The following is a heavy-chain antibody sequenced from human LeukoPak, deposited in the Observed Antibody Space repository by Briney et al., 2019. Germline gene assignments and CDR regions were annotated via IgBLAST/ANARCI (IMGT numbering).Heavy chain of an antibody. CDR2: IDNSGDYT. Sequence: PGGSLRLSCAVSGFIYNTYAMTWVRQAPGKGLEWVSSIDNSGDYTYYADSVKGRFTISRDNSRNTLYLQMSSLRVEDMALYYCGKQFSSSWQFDPRGQGTLVTVSS. CDR1: GFIYNTYA. D-gene: IGHD6-13*01. CDR3: GKQFSSSWQFDP. J-gene: IGHJ5*02. V-gene: IGHV3-23*01.